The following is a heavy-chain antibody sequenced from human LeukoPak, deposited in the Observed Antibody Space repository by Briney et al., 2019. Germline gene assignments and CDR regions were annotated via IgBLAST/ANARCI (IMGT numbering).Heavy chain of an antibody. V-gene: IGHV3-23*01. J-gene: IGHJ3*02. Sequence: SGGSLRLFCAASGFTFSSYAMSWVRQAPGKGLEWVSDISGRGGGQYYADSVKGRFTISRDNSKNTLYLQMNSLRAEDTAVYYCARHLVPTAMLTAFDIWGQGTMVTVSS. CDR1: GFTFSSYA. CDR3: ARHLVPTAMLTAFDI. CDR2: ISGRGGGQ. D-gene: IGHD2-2*01.